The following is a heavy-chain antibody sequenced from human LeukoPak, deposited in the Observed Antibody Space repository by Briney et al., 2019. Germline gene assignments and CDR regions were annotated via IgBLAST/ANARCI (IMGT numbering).Heavy chain of an antibody. V-gene: IGHV1-46*01. CDR1: GYTFTSYY. CDR3: ARSSPPHNWFDP. Sequence: ASVKASCKASGYTFTSYYMHWVRQAPGQGLEWMGIINPSGGSTSYAQKFQGRVTMTRDTSTSTVYMELSSLRSEDTAVYYCARSSPPHNWFDPWGQGTLVTVSS. CDR2: INPSGGST. J-gene: IGHJ5*02. D-gene: IGHD2-2*01.